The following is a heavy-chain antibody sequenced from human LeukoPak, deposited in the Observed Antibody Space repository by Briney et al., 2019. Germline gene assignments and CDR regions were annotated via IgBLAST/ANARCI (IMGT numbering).Heavy chain of an antibody. CDR3: ARATPAVSSTD. CDR1: GYTFTVYA. Sequence: GASVNVSFKASGYTFTVYAMHWVRQAPGQRLEWMGWINAGNGNTNCAQKLQGRVTMTTDTSTSTAYMELRSLRSDDTAVYYCARATPAVSSTDWGQGTLVTVSS. V-gene: IGHV1-3*01. D-gene: IGHD4-17*01. J-gene: IGHJ4*02. CDR2: INAGNGNT.